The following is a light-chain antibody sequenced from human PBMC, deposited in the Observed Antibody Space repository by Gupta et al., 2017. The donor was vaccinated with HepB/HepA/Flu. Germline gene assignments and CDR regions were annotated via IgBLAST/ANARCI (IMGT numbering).Light chain of an antibody. V-gene: IGLV3-21*02. CDR2: DDE. J-gene: IGLJ2*01. Sequence: SVLTQPPSESVAPGETATSSCGGNSIGSTNVHWYQQKPGQAPLLLVYDDEDRPSGIPERISGSKSGSTATLTIGRVEAGDEADYYCQVGEESSDHVVFGGGTKLTVL. CDR3: QVGEESSDHVV. CDR1: SIGSTN.